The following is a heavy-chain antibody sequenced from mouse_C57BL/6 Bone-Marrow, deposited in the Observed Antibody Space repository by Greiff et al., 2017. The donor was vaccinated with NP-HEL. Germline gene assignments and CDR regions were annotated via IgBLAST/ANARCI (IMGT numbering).Heavy chain of an antibody. V-gene: IGHV1-55*01. CDR2: IYPGSGST. CDR1: GYTFTSYW. J-gene: IGHJ1*03. CDR3: ARDYYGSSYWYFDV. Sequence: QVQLQQSGAELVKPGASVKMSCKASGYTFTSYWITWVQQRPGQGLEWIGDIYPGSGSTNYNEKFKSKATLTVDTSSSTAYMQHSSLTSEDSAVYYCARDYYGSSYWYFDVWGTGTTVTVSS. D-gene: IGHD1-1*01.